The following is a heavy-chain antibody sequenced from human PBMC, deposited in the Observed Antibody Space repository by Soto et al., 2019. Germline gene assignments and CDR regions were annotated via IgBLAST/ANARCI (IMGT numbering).Heavy chain of an antibody. J-gene: IGHJ6*03. Sequence: ASVKVSCKASGYTFTSYDINWVRQATGQGLEWMGWMNPNSGNTGYAQKFQGRVTMTRNTSISTAYMELSSLRSEDTAVYYCARPYCSSTSCPPYYYYYMDVWGKGTTVTVSS. CDR1: GYTFTSYD. CDR3: ARPYCSSTSCPPYYYYYMDV. D-gene: IGHD2-2*01. CDR2: MNPNSGNT. V-gene: IGHV1-8*01.